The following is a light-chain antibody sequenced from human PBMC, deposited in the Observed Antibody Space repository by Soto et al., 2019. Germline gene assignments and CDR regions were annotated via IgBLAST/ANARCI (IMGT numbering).Light chain of an antibody. CDR2: QDS. V-gene: IGLV3-1*01. Sequence: SYELTQPPSVSVSPGQTASITCSGDKLGDKYACWYQQKPGQSPVLVIYQDSKRPSGIPERFSGSNSRNTATLTISGTQAMDEADYYCQAWDSSTAVFGGGTKVTVL. CDR3: QAWDSSTAV. CDR1: KLGDKY. J-gene: IGLJ2*01.